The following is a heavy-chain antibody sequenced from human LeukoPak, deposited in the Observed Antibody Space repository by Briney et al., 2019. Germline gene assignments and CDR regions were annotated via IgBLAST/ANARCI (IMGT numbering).Heavy chain of an antibody. CDR3: ARGDALRNLVDY. CDR2: IYYSGST. V-gene: IGHV4-31*03. CDR1: GGSISSGGYY. Sequence: SETLSLTCTVSGGSISSGGYYWSWIRQHPGKGLEWIGYIYYSGSTYYNPSLKSRVTISVDTSKNQFSLKLSSVTAADTAVYYCARGDALRNLVDYWGQGTLVAVSS. D-gene: IGHD2-21*02. J-gene: IGHJ4*02.